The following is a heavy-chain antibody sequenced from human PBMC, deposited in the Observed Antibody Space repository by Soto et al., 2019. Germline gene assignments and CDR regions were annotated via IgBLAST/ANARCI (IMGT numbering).Heavy chain of an antibody. CDR2: IYHSGNT. Sequence: TLSLTCTVSGGSISSGGYYWIWIRQHPEKGLEWIGHIYHSGNTYYNPSLKSRVTISVDTSKNQFSLKLSSVTAADTAVYYCARDASTSWHYLDYWGQGTLVTVSS. J-gene: IGHJ4*02. V-gene: IGHV4-31*03. CDR1: GGSISSGGYY. D-gene: IGHD6-13*01. CDR3: ARDASTSWHYLDY.